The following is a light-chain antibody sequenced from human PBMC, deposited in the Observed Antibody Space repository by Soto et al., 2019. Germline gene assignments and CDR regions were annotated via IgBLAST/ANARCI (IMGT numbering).Light chain of an antibody. V-gene: IGLV1-44*01. CDR3: AAWDDSLNGVV. CDR2: SNN. CDR1: SSNIGSNT. Sequence: QLVLTQPPSASGTPGQRVTISCTGSSSNIGSNTVNWYHQLPGTAPKLLIYSNNHRPSGVPARFSGYKSGTSASLAISGLPSEDEADYYCAAWDDSLNGVVFGGGTKLTVL. J-gene: IGLJ2*01.